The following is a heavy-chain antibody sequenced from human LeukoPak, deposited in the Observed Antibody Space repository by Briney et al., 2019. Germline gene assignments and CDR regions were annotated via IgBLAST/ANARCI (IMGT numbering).Heavy chain of an antibody. Sequence: RPSETLSLTCTVSGGSISSYYWSWIRQPPGKGLEWIAFIYYTGSAHYNPSLKSRVTISVETSKNQFSLKLSSVTAADTAIYYCARGRIIGPWGQGTLVTVSS. V-gene: IGHV4-59*01. CDR3: ARGRIIGP. D-gene: IGHD1-14*01. CDR2: IYYTGSA. CDR1: GGSISSYY. J-gene: IGHJ4*02.